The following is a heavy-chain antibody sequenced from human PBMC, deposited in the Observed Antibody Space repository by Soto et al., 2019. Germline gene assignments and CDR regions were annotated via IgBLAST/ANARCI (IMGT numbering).Heavy chain of an antibody. CDR1: GFTFSSYG. V-gene: IGHV3-23*01. Sequence: GGSLRLSCAASGFTFSSYGISWIRLSPGKGLEWVAVISGDGGNTYYAPSVKGRFSISRDNSKNTLDLQMNSLRAEDTAVYYCAKDSTTGIVGAYDYWGQGTLVTVSS. CDR3: AKDSTTGIVGAYDY. J-gene: IGHJ4*02. D-gene: IGHD1-26*01. CDR2: ISGDGGNT.